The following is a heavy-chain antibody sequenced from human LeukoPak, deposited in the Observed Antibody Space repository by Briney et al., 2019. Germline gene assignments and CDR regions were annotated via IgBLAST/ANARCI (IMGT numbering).Heavy chain of an antibody. CDR1: GGSFSGYY. CDR3: ARGGRDGYNFQDY. CDR2: INHSGST. Sequence: SSETLSLTCAVYGGSFSGYYWSWIRQPPGKELEWIGEINHSGSTNYNPSLKSRVTLSVDTSKNQFSLKLSSVTAADTAVYYCARGGRDGYNFQDYWGQGTLVTVSS. V-gene: IGHV4-34*01. D-gene: IGHD5-24*01. J-gene: IGHJ4*02.